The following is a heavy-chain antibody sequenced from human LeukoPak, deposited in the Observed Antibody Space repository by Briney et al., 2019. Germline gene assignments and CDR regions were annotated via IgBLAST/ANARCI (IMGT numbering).Heavy chain of an antibody. CDR3: ARDRGAVAGPFDY. D-gene: IGHD6-19*01. V-gene: IGHV4-4*02. Sequence: SGTLSLTCAVSGGSISSNDWWSWVRQPPGKGLEWIGEIYHSGSTNYNPSLKSRVTISVDKSKNQFSLKLSSVTAADTAVYYCARDRGAVAGPFDYWGQGTLVTVSS. CDR1: GGSISSNDW. J-gene: IGHJ4*02. CDR2: IYHSGST.